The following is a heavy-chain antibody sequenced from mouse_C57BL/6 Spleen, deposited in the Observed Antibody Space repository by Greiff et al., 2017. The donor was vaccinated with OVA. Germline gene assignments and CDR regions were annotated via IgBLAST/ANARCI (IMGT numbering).Heavy chain of an antibody. J-gene: IGHJ2*01. V-gene: IGHV3-6*01. Sequence: EVKLMESGPGLVKPSQSLSLTCSVTGYSITSGYYWNWIRQFPGNKLEWMGYISYDGSNNYNPSLKNRSSITRDTSKNQFFLKLNSVNTEDTATYDCARTYGSSYYFDYWGQGTTLTVSS. CDR2: ISYDGSN. D-gene: IGHD1-1*01. CDR1: GYSITSGYY. CDR3: ARTYGSSYYFDY.